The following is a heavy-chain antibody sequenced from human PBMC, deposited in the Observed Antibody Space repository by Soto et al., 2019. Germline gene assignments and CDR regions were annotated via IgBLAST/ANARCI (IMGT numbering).Heavy chain of an antibody. V-gene: IGHV1-24*01. D-gene: IGHD1-26*01. J-gene: IGHJ4*02. Sequence: ASVKVSCKVSGYTLTELSMHWVRQAPGKGLEWMGGFDPEDGETIYAQKFQGRVTMTEDTSTDTAYMELSSLRSEATAVYYCATPKARGSGDTFFDYWGQGTLVTVSS. CDR1: GYTLTELS. CDR3: ATPKARGSGDTFFDY. CDR2: FDPEDGET.